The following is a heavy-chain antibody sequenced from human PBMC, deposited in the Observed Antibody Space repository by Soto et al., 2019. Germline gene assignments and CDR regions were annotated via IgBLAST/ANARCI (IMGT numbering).Heavy chain of an antibody. V-gene: IGHV1-46*01. J-gene: IGHJ3*02. Sequence: ASVMVSCTASGYTFTSYYIHWVRQAPGQGLEWVAMINPGGGRTKNAQMFQGRVTLTRDTSTGTVDMELSSLTSADTAVYYCAGGRLVGMYYDSSGYYLEPPDIWGQGTMVNVSS. CDR2: INPGGGRT. D-gene: IGHD3-22*01. CDR1: GYTFTSYY. CDR3: AGGRLVGMYYDSSGYYLEPPDI.